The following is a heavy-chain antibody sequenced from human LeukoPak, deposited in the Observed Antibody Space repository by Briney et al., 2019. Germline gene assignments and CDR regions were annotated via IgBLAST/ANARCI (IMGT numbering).Heavy chain of an antibody. J-gene: IGHJ1*01. CDR1: GGSISSYH. V-gene: IGHV4-59*01. CDR3: ARGTVTTEYFQP. Sequence: SETLSLTCTVAGGSISSYHWSWIRQPPGKGLEWIGYIYYSGSTNYNPSLKSRVTMSVDTSKNQFSLKLSSVTAADTAVYYCARGTVTTEYFQPWGQGTLVTVSS. D-gene: IGHD4-17*01. CDR2: IYYSGST.